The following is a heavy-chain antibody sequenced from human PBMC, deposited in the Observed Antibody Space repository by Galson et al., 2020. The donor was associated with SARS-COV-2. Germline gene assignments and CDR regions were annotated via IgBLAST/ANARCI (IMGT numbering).Heavy chain of an antibody. CDR3: ARTQTFFGMDH. CDR2: ITYSGST. Sequence: SETLSLTCTVSGGTVSSDNTNLSWIRQPPGKGLEWIGNITYSGSTNYNPSLKSRATISEDMTNNQFSLKLNSVTATDTAVYYCARTQTFFGMDHWGQGSLVIVSS. V-gene: IGHV4-61*01. D-gene: IGHD3-3*01. J-gene: IGHJ4*02. CDR1: GGTVSSDNTN.